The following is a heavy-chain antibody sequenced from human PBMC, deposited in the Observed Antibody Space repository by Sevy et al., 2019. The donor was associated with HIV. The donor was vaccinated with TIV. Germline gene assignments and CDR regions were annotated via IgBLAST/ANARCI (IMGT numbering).Heavy chain of an antibody. Sequence: SETLPLTCTVSGGSISSGGYYWSWIRQPAGEGLEWIGRIYPSGSTNYRPSLNSRVTMSVDTSKNQFSLELSSVTAADTAVYYCARVRTVAGVNGVGWFDPWGQGTLVTVSS. CDR1: GGSISSGGYY. D-gene: IGHD2-8*01. J-gene: IGHJ5*02. V-gene: IGHV4-61*02. CDR2: IYPSGST. CDR3: ARVRTVAGVNGVGWFDP.